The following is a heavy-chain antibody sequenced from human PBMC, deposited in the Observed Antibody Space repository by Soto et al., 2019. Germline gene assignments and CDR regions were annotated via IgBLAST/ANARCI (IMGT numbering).Heavy chain of an antibody. CDR2: ISPMFGAA. V-gene: IGHV1-69*19. Sequence: QVQLVQSGAEVKKPGSSVKVSCKASGGTFSSYAISWVRQAPGQGPEWMGDISPMFGAANYAPKFQGRVTITADESTGTSYMQLGSLPSEDTALYFCAREVQVHTPAFVYWGQGTLVTVSS. CDR3: AREVQVHTPAFVY. J-gene: IGHJ4*02. CDR1: GGTFSSYA. D-gene: IGHD3-10*01.